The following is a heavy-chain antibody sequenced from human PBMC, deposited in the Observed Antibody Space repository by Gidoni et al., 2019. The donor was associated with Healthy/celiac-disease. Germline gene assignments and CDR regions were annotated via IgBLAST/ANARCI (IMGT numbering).Heavy chain of an antibody. Sequence: EVQLVSSGGGLVKPAGSLRLSCAASGYPFSRYSLNWVSQAPGKGLAWVSASSSSISYIYYADSVKGRFTISRDNAKNSLYLQMNSLRGEDTAVYYCARDQTPTVVTPALNAFDIWGQGTMVTVSS. CDR1: GYPFSRYS. D-gene: IGHD4-17*01. CDR2: SSSSISYI. CDR3: ARDQTPTVVTPALNAFDI. J-gene: IGHJ3*02. V-gene: IGHV3-21*01.